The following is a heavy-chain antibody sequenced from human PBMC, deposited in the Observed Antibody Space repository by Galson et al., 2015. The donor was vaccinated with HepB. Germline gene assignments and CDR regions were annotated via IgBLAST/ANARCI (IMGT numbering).Heavy chain of an antibody. CDR3: ARSCSSTSCYRAVGAFDI. Sequence: TLSLTCTVSGGSISSDSYYWSWIRQPAGKGLEWIGRIYTSGSTNYNPSLKSRVTMSVDTSKNQFSLKLSSVTAADTAVYYCARSCSSTSCYRAVGAFDIWGQGTMVTVSS. V-gene: IGHV4-61*02. CDR2: IYTSGST. CDR1: GGSISSDSYY. D-gene: IGHD2-2*01. J-gene: IGHJ3*02.